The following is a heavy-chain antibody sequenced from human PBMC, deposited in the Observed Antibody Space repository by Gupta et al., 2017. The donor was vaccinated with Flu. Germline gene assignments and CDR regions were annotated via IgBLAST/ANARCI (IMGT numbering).Heavy chain of an antibody. V-gene: IGHV4-38-2*02. CDR3: ARITGYYSYYFDY. D-gene: IGHD3-9*01. CDR1: NHSITSRDY. J-gene: IGHJ4*02. CDR2: IYHTGDT. Sequence: QVQLQESGPGLVQPSETLSLTCTVSNHSITSRDYWAWIRQPPGKALEWIGTIYHTGDTYYKASLQSRVTISVDTSNNQFSLSLSSVTAADTAVYYCARITGYYSYYFDYWGQGTLVTVSS.